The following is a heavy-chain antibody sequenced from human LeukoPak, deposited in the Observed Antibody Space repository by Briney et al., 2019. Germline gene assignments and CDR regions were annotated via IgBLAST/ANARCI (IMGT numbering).Heavy chain of an antibody. CDR3: ARDRGAYYFDY. CDR1: GFTFSDHY. V-gene: IGHV3-72*01. J-gene: IGHJ4*02. Sequence: GGSLRLSCAASGFTFSDHYMDWVRQAPGKGLEWVGRTRNKANSYTTEYAASVKGRFTISRDESKNSLYLQMNSLKNEDTAVYYCARDRGAYYFDYWGQGTLVTVSS. D-gene: IGHD3-10*01. CDR2: TRNKANSYTT.